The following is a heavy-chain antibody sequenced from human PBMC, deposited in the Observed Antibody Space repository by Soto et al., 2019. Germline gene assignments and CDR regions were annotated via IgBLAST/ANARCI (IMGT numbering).Heavy chain of an antibody. Sequence: QVHLVQSGAEVKKPGASVKVSCKGSGYAFTTYGITWVRQATGQGLEWMGLISAHNCNTNYTQKLQGRVTVTRDTSTSTAYMEMRSLRSDDTAVYYCARGRYGDYWGQGALVTVSS. J-gene: IGHJ4*02. D-gene: IGHD1-1*01. CDR3: ARGRYGDY. CDR1: GYAFTTYG. V-gene: IGHV1-18*01. CDR2: ISAHNCNT.